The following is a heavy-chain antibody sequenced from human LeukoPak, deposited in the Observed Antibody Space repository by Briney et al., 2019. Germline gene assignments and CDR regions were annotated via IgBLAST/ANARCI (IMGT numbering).Heavy chain of an antibody. CDR2: ISYDGSNK. J-gene: IGHJ6*02. Sequence: PGGSLRLSCAASGFTFSSYAMHWVRQAPGKGLEWVAVISYDGSNKYYADSVKGRFTISRDNSKNTLYLQMNSLRAEDTAVYYCARSNSRLRYYYYGMDVCGQGTTVTVSS. D-gene: IGHD4-23*01. V-gene: IGHV3-30*04. CDR3: ARSNSRLRYYYYGMDV. CDR1: GFTFSSYA.